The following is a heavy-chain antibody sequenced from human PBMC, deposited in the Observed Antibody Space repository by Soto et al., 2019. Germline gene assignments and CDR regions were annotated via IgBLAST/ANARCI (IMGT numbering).Heavy chain of an antibody. J-gene: IGHJ4*02. V-gene: IGHV1-69*01. CDR2: IIPYYNTL. Sequence: QAQVVQSGAEVRKPGSSVKLSCKASEGTFNSYAIAWVRQAPGQGLEWMGGIIPYYNTLNYAQKFQDRVTITANDSTNTVYMELSSLRSDDTAVYFCASGASRWYPYFFNSWAQGTLVTVSS. D-gene: IGHD6-13*01. CDR1: EGTFNSYA. CDR3: ASGASRWYPYFFNS.